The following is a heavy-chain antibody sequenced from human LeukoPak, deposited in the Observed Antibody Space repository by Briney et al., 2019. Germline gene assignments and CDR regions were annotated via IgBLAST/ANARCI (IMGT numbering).Heavy chain of an antibody. CDR2: IYYSGST. CDR1: GGSISSGGYY. D-gene: IGHD3-10*01. CDR3: AGGSWSRYAFDI. V-gene: IGHV4-31*03. Sequence: SQTLSLTCTVSGGSISSGGYYWSWIRQHPGKGLEWIGYIYYSGSTYYNPSLKSRVTISVDTSKNQFSLKLGSVTAADTAVYYCAGGSWSRYAFDIWGQGTMVTVSS. J-gene: IGHJ3*02.